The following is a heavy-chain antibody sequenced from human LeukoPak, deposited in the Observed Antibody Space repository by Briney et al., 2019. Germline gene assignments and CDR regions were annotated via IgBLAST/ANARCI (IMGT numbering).Heavy chain of an antibody. CDR2: INPSGGST. J-gene: IGHJ4*02. CDR3: AREGSGYYYDY. CDR1: GYTFTSYY. D-gene: IGHD3-22*01. V-gene: IGHV1-46*01. Sequence: ASVKVSCKASGYTFTSYYMHWVRPAPGQGLEWMGIINPSGGSTSHAQKFQGRVTMTRDTSTSTVYMELSSLRSEDTAVYYCAREGSGYYYDYWGQGTLVTVSS.